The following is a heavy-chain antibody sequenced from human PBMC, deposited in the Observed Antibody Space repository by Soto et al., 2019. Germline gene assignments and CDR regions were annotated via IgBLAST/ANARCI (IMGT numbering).Heavy chain of an antibody. V-gene: IGHV3-23*01. CDR1: GFTFSIYA. Sequence: PGGSLRLSCAASGFTFSIYAMSWVRQAPGKGLDWVSAISGSGVSTYYADSVKGRFTISRDNSKNTLYLQMNSLRAEDTAVYYCAKSPGMYYYDSSGYYHYDYWGQGTLVTVSS. J-gene: IGHJ4*02. CDR2: ISGSGVST. D-gene: IGHD3-22*01. CDR3: AKSPGMYYYDSSGYYHYDY.